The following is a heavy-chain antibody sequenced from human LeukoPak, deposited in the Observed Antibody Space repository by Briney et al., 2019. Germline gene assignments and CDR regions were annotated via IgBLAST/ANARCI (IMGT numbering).Heavy chain of an antibody. J-gene: IGHJ6*04. D-gene: IGHD1-1*01. CDR2: IIPIFGTA. CDR1: GGTFSSYA. V-gene: IGHV1-69*13. Sequence: ASVKVSCKASGGTFSSYAISWVRQAPGQGLEWMGGIIPIFGTANYAQKFQGRVTITADESTSTAYMELSSLRSEDTAVYYCARGNWNDFPTGYYHYGMDVWGKGTTVTVSS. CDR3: ARGNWNDFPTGYYHYGMDV.